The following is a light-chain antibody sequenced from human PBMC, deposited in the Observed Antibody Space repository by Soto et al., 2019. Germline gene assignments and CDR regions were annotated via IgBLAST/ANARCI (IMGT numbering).Light chain of an antibody. CDR3: QQYNNWPRT. J-gene: IGKJ1*01. CDR1: QSVSSN. V-gene: IGKV3-15*01. Sequence: EIVMTQSPATLSVSPGERATLSCRASQSVSSNLAWYQQTRGQAPRLLMFDASTRATGIPARFSGSGSGTEFTLIISSLQSEDFAIYYCQQYNNWPRTFGQGTKVDIK. CDR2: DAS.